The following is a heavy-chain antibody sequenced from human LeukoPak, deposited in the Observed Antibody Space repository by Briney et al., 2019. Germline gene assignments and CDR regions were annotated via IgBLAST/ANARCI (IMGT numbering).Heavy chain of an antibody. J-gene: IGHJ4*02. CDR1: RGSISSSSHY. CDR3: ASGSYYPYYFDY. CDR2: IYYSGST. Sequence: PSETLSLTCTVSRGSISSSSHYWGWIRQPPGKGLEWIGSIYYSGSTYYNPSLKGRVTISIDTSKNQFSLKLSPVTAADTAFYYCASGSYYPYYFDYWGQGTLVTVSS. V-gene: IGHV4-39*01. D-gene: IGHD1-26*01.